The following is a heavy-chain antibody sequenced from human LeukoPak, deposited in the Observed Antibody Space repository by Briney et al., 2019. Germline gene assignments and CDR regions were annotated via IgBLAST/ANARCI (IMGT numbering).Heavy chain of an antibody. CDR1: GFTFSSYA. V-gene: IGHV3-23*01. CDR3: AKGAQITMIVVVRFDY. CDR2: ISGSGGST. D-gene: IGHD3-22*01. J-gene: IGHJ4*02. Sequence: PGGSLRLSCAASGFTFSSYAMSWVRQAPGKGLEWVSAISGSGGSTYYADSVKGRFTISRGNSKNTLYLQMNSPRAEETAAYYCAKGAQITMIVVVRFDYWGQGTLVTVSS.